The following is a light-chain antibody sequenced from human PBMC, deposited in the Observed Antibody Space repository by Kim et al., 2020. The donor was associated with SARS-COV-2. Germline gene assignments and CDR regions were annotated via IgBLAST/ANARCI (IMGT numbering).Light chain of an antibody. CDR2: DAS. CDR3: QQCDDLPLT. V-gene: IGKV1-33*01. J-gene: IGKJ4*01. Sequence: DIQMTQSPTSLSASVGDTVTITCQASQDIGNSFNWYQQKPGRAPKLLIYDASFLQTEVPSRFTGSGSGTHFSFTISSLQPEDFATYYCQQCDDLPLTFGGGTKVEIK. CDR1: QDIGNS.